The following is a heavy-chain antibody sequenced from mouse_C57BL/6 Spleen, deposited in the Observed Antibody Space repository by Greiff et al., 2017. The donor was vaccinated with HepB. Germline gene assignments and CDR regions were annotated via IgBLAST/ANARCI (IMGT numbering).Heavy chain of an antibody. CDR3: AQDYYGSTY. CDR1: GYAFSSSW. CDR2: IYPGDGDT. Sequence: VKLMESGPELVKPGASVKISCKASGYAFSSSWMNWVKQRPGKGLEWIGRIYPGDGDTNYNGKFKGKATLTADKSSSTAYMQLSSLTSEDSAVYFCAQDYYGSTYWGQGTLVTVSA. D-gene: IGHD1-1*01. J-gene: IGHJ3*01. V-gene: IGHV1-82*01.